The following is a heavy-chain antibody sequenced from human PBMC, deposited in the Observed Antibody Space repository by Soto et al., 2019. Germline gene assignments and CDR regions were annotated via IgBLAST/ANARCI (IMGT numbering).Heavy chain of an antibody. J-gene: IGHJ6*02. V-gene: IGHV4-30-4*01. D-gene: IGHD1-26*01. CDR1: GGSINSDEYY. Sequence: PSETLSLTCTVSGGSINSDEYYWSWIRQSPGKGLEWIGYIFYTGSTYYNPSLKSRVTMSVDTSKNQFSLRLTSVTAADRAVYYGARVTESLGVYGMDVWGLGTTVTVSS. CDR3: ARVTESLGVYGMDV. CDR2: IFYTGST.